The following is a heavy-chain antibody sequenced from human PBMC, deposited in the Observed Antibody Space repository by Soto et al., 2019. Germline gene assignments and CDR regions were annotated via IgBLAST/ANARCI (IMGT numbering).Heavy chain of an antibody. J-gene: IGHJ6*03. D-gene: IGHD2-21*01. CDR2: IYYSGST. V-gene: IGHV4-59*08. CDR1: GGSISSYY. Sequence: SETLSLTCTVSGGSISSYYWSWIRQSPGKGLEWIGYIYYSGSTNYNPSLKSRVTTSVDTSKNQFSLKLSSVTAADTAVYYCARMNIPDIYYMAVWGKGTTVTVSS. CDR3: ARMNIPDIYYMAV.